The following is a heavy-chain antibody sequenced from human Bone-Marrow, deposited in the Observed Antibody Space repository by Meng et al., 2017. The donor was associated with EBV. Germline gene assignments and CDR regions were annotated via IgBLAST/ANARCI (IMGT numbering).Heavy chain of an antibody. D-gene: IGHD3-16*01. V-gene: IGHV4-4*02. CDR3: ARRDYYDDTGYFDY. J-gene: IGHJ4*02. CDR2: IHHVGST. Sequence: GWRQGRGPGWVKPAGPLSPPWAVLGGSISSSTWWSWVRQSPGEGLEWIGEIHHVGSTNYNPSLKSRVTISIDKSKKQFSLKLSSVTAADTAVYYCARRDYYDDTGYFDYWGQGTLVTVSS. CDR1: GGSISSSTW.